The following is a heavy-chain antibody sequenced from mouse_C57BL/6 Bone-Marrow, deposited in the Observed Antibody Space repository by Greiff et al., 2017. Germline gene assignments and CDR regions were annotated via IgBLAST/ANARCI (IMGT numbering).Heavy chain of an antibody. Sequence: VQLQQSGAELVKPGASVKMSCKASGYTFTSYWITWVKQRPGQGLEWIGDIYPGSGSTNYNEKFKSKATLTVDTASSTAYMQLSSLTSEDSAVYCCARPYYGNYWYCDVWGTGTTVTVTA. J-gene: IGHJ1*03. V-gene: IGHV1-55*01. D-gene: IGHD2-10*01. CDR2: IYPGSGST. CDR3: ARPYYGNYWYCDV. CDR1: GYTFTSYW.